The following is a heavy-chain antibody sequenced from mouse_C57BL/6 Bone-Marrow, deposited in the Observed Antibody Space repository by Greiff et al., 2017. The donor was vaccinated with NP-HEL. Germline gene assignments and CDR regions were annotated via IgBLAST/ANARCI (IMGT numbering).Heavy chain of an antibody. CDR2: IYPRDGST. Sequence: QVQLKESDAELVKPGASVKISCKVSGYTFTDHTIHWMKQRPEQGLEWIGYIYPRDGSTKYNEKFKGKATLTADKSSSTAYMQLNSLTSEDSAVYFCARRIYYYGSSPYFDVWGTGTTVTVSS. J-gene: IGHJ1*03. D-gene: IGHD1-1*01. CDR3: ARRIYYYGSSPYFDV. V-gene: IGHV1-78*01. CDR1: GYTFTDHT.